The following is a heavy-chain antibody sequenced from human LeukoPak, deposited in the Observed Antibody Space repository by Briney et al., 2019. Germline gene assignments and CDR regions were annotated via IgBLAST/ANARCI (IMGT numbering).Heavy chain of an antibody. CDR3: ARDHDWDYMDV. D-gene: IGHD3-9*01. J-gene: IGHJ6*03. CDR1: GFTFSSYA. V-gene: IGHV3-30*04. Sequence: GGSLRLSCAASGFTFSSYAMYWVRQAPGKGLEWVAFISYDGSNKNYADSVKGRFTISRDNAKNSLSLQMNSLKAEDTAVYYCARDHDWDYMDVWGKGTTVTVSS. CDR2: ISYDGSNK.